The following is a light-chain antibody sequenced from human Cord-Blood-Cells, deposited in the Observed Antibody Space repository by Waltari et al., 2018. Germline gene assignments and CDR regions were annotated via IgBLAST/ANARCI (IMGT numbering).Light chain of an antibody. CDR3: SSYISSSTYV. Sequence: QSALTQPASVSGSPGQSITISCTGTSSDVGGYNYVSWYQQHPGKAPKLMIYDVSNRPSGVSSRCSGSKSGNTASLTISGLQAEDEADYYCSSYISSSTYVFGTGTKVTVL. J-gene: IGLJ1*01. CDR1: SSDVGGYNY. CDR2: DVS. V-gene: IGLV2-14*01.